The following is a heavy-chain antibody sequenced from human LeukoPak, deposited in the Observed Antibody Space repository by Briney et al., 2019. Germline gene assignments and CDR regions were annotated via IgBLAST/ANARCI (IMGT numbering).Heavy chain of an antibody. CDR1: GGTFNNSA. J-gene: IGHJ5*02. Sequence: SVKVSCKTSGGTFNNSAISWVRQAPGQGLEWLGGIMPLFGTAGYAQKFQGRVTITKDESTRTVYLELTSLTSDDTAVYYCARDRIFGVVMKGNWFDPWGQGTLVTVSS. V-gene: IGHV1-69*05. CDR2: IMPLFGTA. CDR3: ARDRIFGVVMKGNWFDP. D-gene: IGHD3-3*01.